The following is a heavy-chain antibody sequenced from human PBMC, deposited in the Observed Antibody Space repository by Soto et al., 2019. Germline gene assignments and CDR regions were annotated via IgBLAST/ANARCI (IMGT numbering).Heavy chain of an antibody. V-gene: IGHV1-69*13. Sequence: SVKVSCKASGGTLSSYAISWVRQAPGQGLEWMGGIIPIFGTANYAQKFQGRVTITADESTSTAYMELSSLRSEDTAVYYCALNWGSDYYYGMDVWGQGTTVTVSS. CDR3: ALNWGSDYYYGMDV. CDR2: IIPIFGTA. J-gene: IGHJ6*02. D-gene: IGHD7-27*01. CDR1: GGTLSSYA.